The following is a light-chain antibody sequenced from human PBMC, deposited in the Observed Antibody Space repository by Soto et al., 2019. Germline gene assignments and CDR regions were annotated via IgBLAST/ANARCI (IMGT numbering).Light chain of an antibody. CDR2: KAS. CDR1: QNINSW. CDR3: QHYNS. V-gene: IGKV1-5*03. Sequence: DIQMTQSPSTLSASVGDRVTITCRASQNINSWLAWYQQKPGKAPKLLIYKASNLESGVPSRFSGSGSGTRFTLTISSLQPDDFATYYCQHYNSFGPGTKVDIK. J-gene: IGKJ3*01.